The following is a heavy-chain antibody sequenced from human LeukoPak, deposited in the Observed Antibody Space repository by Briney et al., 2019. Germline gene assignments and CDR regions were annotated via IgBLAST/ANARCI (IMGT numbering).Heavy chain of an antibody. J-gene: IGHJ4*02. Sequence: GGSLRLSCAASGFTFRNYVIHWVRQAPGKGLEWVAVTSSDLNVKLYADSVKGRFTISRDNSRSTLYLQMNSLRPEDTAIYYCAGEGYYGSGSPPSLYFDYWGQETLVTVSS. D-gene: IGHD3-10*01. CDR2: TSSDLNVK. CDR1: GFTFRNYV. V-gene: IGHV3-30-3*01. CDR3: AGEGYYGSGSPPSLYFDY.